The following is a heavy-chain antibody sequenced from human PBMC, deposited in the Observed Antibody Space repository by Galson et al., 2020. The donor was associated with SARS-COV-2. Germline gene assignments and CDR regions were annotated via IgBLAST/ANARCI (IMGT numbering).Heavy chain of an antibody. CDR2: ISYDGSNK. J-gene: IGHJ4*02. Sequence: QLGEALKISCAASGFTFSSYAMHWVRQAPGKGLEWVAVISYDGSNKYYADSVKGRFTISRDNSKNTLYLQMNSLRAEDTAVYYCARDQLTMIVVVIGYFDYWGQGTLVTVSS. CDR3: ARDQLTMIVVVIGYFDY. D-gene: IGHD3-22*01. V-gene: IGHV3-30*04. CDR1: GFTFSSYA.